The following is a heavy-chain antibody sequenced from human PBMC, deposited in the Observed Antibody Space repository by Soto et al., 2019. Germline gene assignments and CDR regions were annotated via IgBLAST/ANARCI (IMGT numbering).Heavy chain of an antibody. Sequence: QVQLVQSGAEVKKPGASVKVSCKASGYTFTSYDINWVRQATGQGLEWMGWMNPNSGNTGYAQKFQGRVTMTRNTSHYTSYRELSSLRSKDTAVYYCAQSLQWYRHGMDVWGQGTTVTVSS. CDR2: MNPNSGNT. V-gene: IGHV1-8*01. CDR1: GYTFTSYD. D-gene: IGHD2-2*01. J-gene: IGHJ6*02. CDR3: AQSLQWYRHGMDV.